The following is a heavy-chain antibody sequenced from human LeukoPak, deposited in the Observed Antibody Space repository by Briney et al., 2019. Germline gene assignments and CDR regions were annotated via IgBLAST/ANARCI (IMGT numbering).Heavy chain of an antibody. V-gene: IGHV1-2*02. CDR2: INPNSGGT. Sequence: ASVKVSCKASGYTFTGYYMHWVRQAPGQGLEWMGWINPNSGGTNYAQKFRGRVTMTRDTSISTAYMELSRLRSDDTAVYYCARFRGTMVRGVIKSYYYYGMDVWGQGTTVTVSS. J-gene: IGHJ6*02. CDR1: GYTFTGYY. CDR3: ARFRGTMVRGVIKSYYYYGMDV. D-gene: IGHD3-10*01.